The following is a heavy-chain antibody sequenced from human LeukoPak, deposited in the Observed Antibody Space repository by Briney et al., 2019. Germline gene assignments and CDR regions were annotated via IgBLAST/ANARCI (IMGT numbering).Heavy chain of an antibody. D-gene: IGHD2-15*01. CDR2: IYPGDSDT. Sequence: GESLKISCKGSGYSFTSYWIGWVRQMPGKGLEWMGIIYPGDSDTRYSPSFQGQVTISADKSISTAYLQWSSLKASDTAMYYCARRGSCSGGSCYREYYFDYWGQGTLVTVSS. CDR3: ARRGSCSGGSCYREYYFDY. J-gene: IGHJ4*02. CDR1: GYSFTSYW. V-gene: IGHV5-51*01.